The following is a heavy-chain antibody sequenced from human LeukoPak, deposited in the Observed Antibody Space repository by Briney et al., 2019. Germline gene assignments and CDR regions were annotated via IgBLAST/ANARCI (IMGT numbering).Heavy chain of an antibody. CDR3: PSVSLKRHHAFDL. J-gene: IGHJ4*01. Sequence: SENLSLNCTVSGGSINTYYWGWIRLPPGQPLEWIGYIYYSGSTNYNRSLKSRATISVNSSNNPVSLTLSAETAADTAVCYFPSVSLKRHHAFDLWVQGT. D-gene: IGHD3-16*01. CDR1: GGSINTYY. V-gene: IGHV4-59*01. CDR2: IYYSGST.